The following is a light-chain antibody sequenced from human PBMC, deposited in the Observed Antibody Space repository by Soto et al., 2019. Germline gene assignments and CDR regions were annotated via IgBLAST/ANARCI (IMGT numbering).Light chain of an antibody. Sequence: DVVMTQSPLSLPVTLGQPASISCRSSQSLLYSDGNTYLSWFQQRPVQSPSRLIYKVSIRDSGVTDRFSGSGSGTDFTMKITRVEAEDVGVYYGMQGTYWPPRTFGQGTKVEIK. CDR2: KVS. CDR3: MQGTYWPPRT. CDR1: QSLLYSDGNTY. J-gene: IGKJ1*01. V-gene: IGKV2-30*01.